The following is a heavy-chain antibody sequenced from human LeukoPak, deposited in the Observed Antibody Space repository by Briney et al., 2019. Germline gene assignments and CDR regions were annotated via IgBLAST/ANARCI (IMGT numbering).Heavy chain of an antibody. D-gene: IGHD5-12*01. J-gene: IGHJ4*02. CDR3: AKDGAWLRFDD. V-gene: IGHV3-23*01. Sequence: GGSLRLSCAASGFTFSTYGMNWVRQAPGKGLEWVSGVSPSGDITYYADSVKGRFTISRANSKNTVYLQMNNVRAEDTAVYYCAKDGAWLRFDDWGQGTLVTVSS. CDR2: VSPSGDIT. CDR1: GFTFSTYG.